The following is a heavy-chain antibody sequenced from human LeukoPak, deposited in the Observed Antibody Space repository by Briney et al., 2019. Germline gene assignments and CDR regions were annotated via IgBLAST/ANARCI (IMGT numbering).Heavy chain of an antibody. Sequence: ASVKVSCKASGGTFSSYAISWVRQAPGQGLEWMGRIIPIFGIANYAQKFQGRVTITADKSTSTAYMELSSLRSEDTAVYYCARDETPGDYGFAYWGQGTLVTVSS. J-gene: IGHJ4*02. CDR2: IIPIFGIA. CDR1: GGTFSSYA. D-gene: IGHD4-17*01. V-gene: IGHV1-69*04. CDR3: ARDETPGDYGFAY.